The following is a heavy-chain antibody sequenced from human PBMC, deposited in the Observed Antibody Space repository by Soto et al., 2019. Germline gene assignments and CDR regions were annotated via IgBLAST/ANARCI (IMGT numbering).Heavy chain of an antibody. CDR1: GFSFSAYG. CDR3: AKDRGNGDTPNIYSYYGMEV. V-gene: IGHV3-23*01. Sequence: PGGSLRLSCAVSGFSFSAYGMSWVRQAPGKGLEWISFISGGGGTIYYADSVKGRFISSRDNSKSTLYLQMTSLSVDDTAVYYCAKDRGNGDTPNIYSYYGMEVWRQRTTVTVSS. D-gene: IGHD2-21*02. CDR2: ISGGGGTI. J-gene: IGHJ6*02.